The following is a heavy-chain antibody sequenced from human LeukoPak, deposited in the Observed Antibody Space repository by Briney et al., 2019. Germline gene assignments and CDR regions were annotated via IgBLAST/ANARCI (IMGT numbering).Heavy chain of an antibody. CDR2: FYHGGST. J-gene: IGHJ4*02. CDR1: GYSISTGYY. V-gene: IGHV4-38-2*02. CDR3: ARRSFRRTYYFDY. Sequence: SETLSLTCTVSGYSISTGYYWDWIRQPPGKGLEWIGTFYHGGSTYYNPSLKSRVTISVDTSKNQFSLKLSSVTAADTAVYYCARRSFRRTYYFDYWGQGTLVTVSS.